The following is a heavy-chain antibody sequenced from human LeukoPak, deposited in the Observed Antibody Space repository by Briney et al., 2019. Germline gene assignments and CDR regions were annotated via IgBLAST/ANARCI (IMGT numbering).Heavy chain of an antibody. J-gene: IGHJ4*02. CDR1: GFTFRNHE. CDR3: ARGPSVGSGWSPEL. CDR2: ISSSGSTV. Sequence: GGSLRLSCSASGFTFRNHEMNWVRQAPEKGLEWVSYISSSGSTVYYADSVKGRFPISRDNAKNSLYLQMNRVRAEDTALYYSARGPSVGSGWSPELWGQRTLVTVSS. D-gene: IGHD6-19*01. V-gene: IGHV3-48*03.